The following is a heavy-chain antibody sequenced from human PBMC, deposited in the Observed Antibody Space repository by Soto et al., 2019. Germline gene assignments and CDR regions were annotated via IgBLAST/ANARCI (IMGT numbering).Heavy chain of an antibody. V-gene: IGHV3-23*01. CDR2: ISGSGGST. Sequence: EVQLLESGGGLVQPGGSLRLSCAASGFTFSSYAMSWVRQAPGQGLEWVSGISGSGGSTYYADSVKGRFTISRDNPKNTLYLHMNLLRAEDTAVYYWAKPPGLLFDYWGQGTLFTVSS. CDR3: AKPPGLLFDY. J-gene: IGHJ4*02. D-gene: IGHD3-22*01. CDR1: GFTFSSYA.